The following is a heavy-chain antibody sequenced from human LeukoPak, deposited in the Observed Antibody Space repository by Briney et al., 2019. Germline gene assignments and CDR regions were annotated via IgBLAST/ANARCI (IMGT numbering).Heavy chain of an antibody. CDR3: ARDTKTGYFDL. V-gene: IGHV4-59*01. CDR1: GGSISSYY. D-gene: IGHD3-3*01. CDR2: IYYSGST. J-gene: IGHJ2*01. Sequence: SETLSLTCTVSGGSISSYYWSWIRQPPGKGLEWIGYIYYSGSTNYNPSLKSRVTISVDTSKYQFSLKLMSVTAADTAVYYCARDTKTGYFDLWGRGTLVTVSS.